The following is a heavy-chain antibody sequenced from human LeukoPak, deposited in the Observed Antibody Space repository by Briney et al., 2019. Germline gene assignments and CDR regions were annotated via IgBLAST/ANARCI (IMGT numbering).Heavy chain of an antibody. Sequence: SVKVSCKASGYTFTGYYMHWVRQAPGQGLEWMGGIIPIFGTANYAQKFQGRVTITADESTSTAYMELSSLRSEDTAVYYCAKGYDFWSGYYGGYFDYWGQGTLVTVSS. CDR1: GYTFTGYY. CDR2: IIPIFGTA. CDR3: AKGYDFWSGYYGGYFDY. D-gene: IGHD3-3*01. V-gene: IGHV1-69*13. J-gene: IGHJ4*02.